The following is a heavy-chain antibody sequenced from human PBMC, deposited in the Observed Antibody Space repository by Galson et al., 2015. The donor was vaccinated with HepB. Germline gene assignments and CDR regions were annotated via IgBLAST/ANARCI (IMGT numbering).Heavy chain of an antibody. CDR2: ISYDATKK. Sequence: SLRLSCAASGFTFSNYAMHWVRQTPGKGLEWVAVISYDATKKYYIDAVKGRFSISRDNSKGTVYLQMSSLRAGDTAVYYCARDLYSYAADYYYHNGLDVWGQGTTVTVSS. D-gene: IGHD3-22*01. CDR1: GFTFSNYA. J-gene: IGHJ6*02. CDR3: ARDLYSYAADYYYHNGLDV. V-gene: IGHV3-30*04.